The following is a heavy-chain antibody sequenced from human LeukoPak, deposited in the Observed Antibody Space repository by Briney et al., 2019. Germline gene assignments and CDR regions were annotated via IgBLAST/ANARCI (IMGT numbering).Heavy chain of an antibody. J-gene: IGHJ3*02. CDR3: ARGPHYYDSSGYRDAFDI. D-gene: IGHD3-22*01. CDR2: INWNGGST. V-gene: IGHV3-20*04. CDR1: GFTFDDYG. Sequence: GGSLRLSCAASGFTFDDYGMSWVRQSPGKGLEWVSGINWNGGSTGYADSVKGRFTISRDNAKNSLYLQMNSLRAEDTALYYCARGPHYYDSSGYRDAFDIWGQGTMVTVSS.